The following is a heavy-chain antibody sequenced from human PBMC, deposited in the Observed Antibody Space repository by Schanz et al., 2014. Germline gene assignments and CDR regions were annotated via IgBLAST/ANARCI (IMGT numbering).Heavy chain of an antibody. J-gene: IGHJ3*01. V-gene: IGHV1-18*01. Sequence: QVQLVQSAPEVKKPGASVKVSCKASGYSFTTYGLNWVRQAPGQGPEWMGWISAFDDKTDYAQNFQGRLIMTTDTSTTTVYMELKGQRSIDTTMYYGAGGVDYDVETNYLTYDAIDFWGQGTKVTVSP. CDR3: AGGVDYDVETNYLTYDAIDF. D-gene: IGHD3-10*02. CDR1: GYSFTTYG. CDR2: ISAFDDKT.